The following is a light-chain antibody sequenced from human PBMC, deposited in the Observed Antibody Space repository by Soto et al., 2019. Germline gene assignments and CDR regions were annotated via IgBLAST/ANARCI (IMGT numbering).Light chain of an antibody. CDR1: SSDVGGSNY. J-gene: IGLJ1*01. V-gene: IGLV2-14*01. CDR2: EVS. CDR3: SSYTSSNTLEV. Sequence: QSVLIQPASVSGSPGQSITISCTGTSSDVGGSNYVSWYQHHPHRAPKLLIYEVSYRPSGVSNRFSGSKSGNMASLTISGLQAEDEAEYYCSSYTSSNTLEVFGSGTKLTVL.